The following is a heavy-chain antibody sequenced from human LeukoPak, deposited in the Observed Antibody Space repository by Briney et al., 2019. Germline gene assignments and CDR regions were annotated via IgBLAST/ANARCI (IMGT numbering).Heavy chain of an antibody. V-gene: IGHV3-23*01. CDR1: GFTFYMYA. J-gene: IGHJ5*01. CDR3: AKDRPNFHENSGHYYRRDGDS. Sequence: GGSLRLSCQASGFTFYMYAMSWVRQAPGKGLEWVASMCGTAGCTFYPDSVKGRFTISRDDSKNVLYLRMNSLTAEDTAIYYCAKDRPNFHENSGHYYRRDGDSWGQGTLVTVSS. CDR2: MCGTAGCT. D-gene: IGHD3-22*01.